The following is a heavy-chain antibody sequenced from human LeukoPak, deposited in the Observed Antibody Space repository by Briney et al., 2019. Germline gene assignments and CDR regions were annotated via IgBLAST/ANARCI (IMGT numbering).Heavy chain of an antibody. CDR1: GFTFSSYG. CDR3: AKGGAEWELLNWFDP. V-gene: IGHV3-30*02. D-gene: IGHD1-26*01. Sequence: PGGSLRLSCAASGFTFSSYGMHWVRQAPGKGLEWVAVIWYDGSNKYYADSVKGRFTISRDNSKNTLYLQMNSLRAEDTAVYYCAKGGAEWELLNWFDPWGQGTLVTVSS. J-gene: IGHJ5*02. CDR2: IWYDGSNK.